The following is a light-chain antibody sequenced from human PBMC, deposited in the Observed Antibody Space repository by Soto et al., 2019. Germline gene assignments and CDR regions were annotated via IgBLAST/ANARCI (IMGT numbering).Light chain of an antibody. CDR1: SGDVGGYNY. V-gene: IGLV2-14*03. CDR3: SSYTSSSTSV. J-gene: IGLJ1*01. CDR2: DVS. Sequence: ALTQPASVSGSPGQSITISCTGTSGDVGGYNYVSWYQQHPGKAPKLMIYDVSNRPSGVSNRFSGSKSGNTASLTISGLQAEDEADYYCSSYTSSSTSVFGTATKVTVL.